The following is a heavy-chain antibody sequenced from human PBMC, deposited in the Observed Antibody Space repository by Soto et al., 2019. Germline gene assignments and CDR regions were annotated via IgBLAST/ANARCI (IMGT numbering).Heavy chain of an antibody. CDR3: AKGITDTGGYYYYSMDV. CDR1: GFTFSSYA. D-gene: IGHD3-16*01. CDR2: ISGSGGIT. J-gene: IGHJ6*02. V-gene: IGHV3-23*01. Sequence: GGSLRLSCGASGFTFSSYAMSWVRQAPGKGLYCVSVISGSGGITYSADSVKGRFTISRDNSKNILYLQMNSLRAEDTAVYYCAKGITDTGGYYYYSMDVWGQGTAVTVYS.